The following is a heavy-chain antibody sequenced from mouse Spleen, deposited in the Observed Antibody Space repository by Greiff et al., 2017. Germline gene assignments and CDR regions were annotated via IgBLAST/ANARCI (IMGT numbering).Heavy chain of an antibody. J-gene: IGHJ3*01. CDR3: ARLSSMITTVAY. CDR1: GYTFTSYW. D-gene: IGHD2-4*01. CDR2: IYPGSGST. V-gene: IGHV1-55*01. Sequence: QVQLQQSGAELVKPGASVKMSCKASGYTFTSYWITWVKQRPGQGLEWIGDIYPGSGSTNYNEKFKSKATLTVDTSSSTAYMQLSSLTSEDSAVYYCARLSSMITTVAYWGQGTLVTVSA.